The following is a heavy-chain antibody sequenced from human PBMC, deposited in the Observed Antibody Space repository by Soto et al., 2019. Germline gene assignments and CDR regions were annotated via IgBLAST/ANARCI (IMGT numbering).Heavy chain of an antibody. D-gene: IGHD3-3*01. Sequence: QVQLVESGGDVVQPGRSLTLSCVASGFTFSSYGMHWVRQAPGKGLEWVAVIWYNGSRKYYGDSVKGRFTSSRDESRNTLYLQMNSLRGEDTAVYYCARETYGFWGFGGKPFDPWGQGTLVSVSS. J-gene: IGHJ5*02. V-gene: IGHV3-33*01. CDR1: GFTFSSYG. CDR2: IWYNGSRK. CDR3: ARETYGFWGFGGKPFDP.